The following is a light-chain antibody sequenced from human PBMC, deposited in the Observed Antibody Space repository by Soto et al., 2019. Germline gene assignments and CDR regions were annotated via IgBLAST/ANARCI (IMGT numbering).Light chain of an antibody. CDR3: CSYAGSYTVI. J-gene: IGLJ2*01. CDR1: SSDVGHFNY. CDR2: DVT. Sequence: QSVLTQPRSVSGSPGQSVTISCTGTSSDVGHFNYVSWYQQNPGKAPKIIIYDVTRRLSGVPDRFFGSKSGNTAYLTISGLQAEDEAEYFCCSYAGSYTVIFGGGTKLTV. V-gene: IGLV2-11*01.